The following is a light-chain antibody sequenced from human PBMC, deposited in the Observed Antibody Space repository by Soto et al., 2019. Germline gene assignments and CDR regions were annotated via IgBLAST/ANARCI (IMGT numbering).Light chain of an antibody. Sequence: QSVLTQPPSVSAAPGQTVTIACSGSKSNIGRNYISWYQQLPGTAPKLVIYDINKRPSGIGDRFSGSKSGTSAALGITGLQTGDEAYYFCASWDTNRSAVVFGGGTKLTVL. CDR1: KSNIGRNY. CDR2: DIN. V-gene: IGLV1-51*01. J-gene: IGLJ3*02. CDR3: ASWDTNRSAVV.